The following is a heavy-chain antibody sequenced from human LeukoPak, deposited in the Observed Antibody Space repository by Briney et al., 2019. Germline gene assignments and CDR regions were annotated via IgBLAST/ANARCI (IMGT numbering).Heavy chain of an antibody. Sequence: LSLTCTVSGGSLSSSSYYWGWIRQPPGKGLEWVSYISSSGSTIYYAASVKGRFTISRDNAKNSLYLQMNSLRAEDTAVYYCARVKQRLVRLLGRDTTYNYYYYMDVWGKGATVTVSS. CDR1: GGSLSSSSYY. V-gene: IGHV3-11*04. CDR2: ISSSGSTI. J-gene: IGHJ6*03. CDR3: ARVKQRLVRLLGRDTTYNYYYYMDV. D-gene: IGHD6-13*01.